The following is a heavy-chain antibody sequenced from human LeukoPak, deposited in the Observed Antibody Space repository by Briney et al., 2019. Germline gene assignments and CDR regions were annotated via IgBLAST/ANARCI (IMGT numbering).Heavy chain of an antibody. V-gene: IGHV3-21*01. J-gene: IGHJ6*02. Sequence: GGSLRLSCAASGFTFSSYSMNWVRQAPGKGLEWISSISSSSSYIYYADSVKGRFTISRDNAKNSLYLQMNSLRAEDTAVYYCARDPGDGMDVWGQGTTVTVSS. CDR2: ISSSSSYI. CDR3: ARDPGDGMDV. CDR1: GFTFSSYS.